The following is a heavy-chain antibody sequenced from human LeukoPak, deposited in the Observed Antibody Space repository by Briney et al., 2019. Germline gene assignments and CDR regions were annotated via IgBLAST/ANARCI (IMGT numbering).Heavy chain of an antibody. CDR2: INPNSGGT. Sequence: ASVKVSCKASGYTFTGYYMHWVRQAPGQGLAWMGWINPNSGGTNYAQKFQGWVTMTRDTSISTAYMELSRLRSDDTAVYYCARGLTDNYYYGMDVWGQGTTVTVSS. CDR3: ARGLTDNYYYGMDV. J-gene: IGHJ6*02. V-gene: IGHV1-2*04. CDR1: GYTFTGYY. D-gene: IGHD3-9*01.